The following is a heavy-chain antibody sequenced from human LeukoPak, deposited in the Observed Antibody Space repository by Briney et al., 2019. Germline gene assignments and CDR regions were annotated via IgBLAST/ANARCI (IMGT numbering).Heavy chain of an antibody. CDR2: ISSSSTI. J-gene: IGHJ4*02. Sequence: GGSLRLSCAASGFTFSSYSMNWVRQAPGKGLEWVSYISSSSTIYYADSVKGRFTISRDNAKNSLYLQMNSLRAEDTAVYYCARDPSYGSGSYYEPRYFDYWGQGTLVTVSS. CDR1: GFTFSSYS. CDR3: ARDPSYGSGSYYEPRYFDY. V-gene: IGHV3-48*01. D-gene: IGHD3-10*01.